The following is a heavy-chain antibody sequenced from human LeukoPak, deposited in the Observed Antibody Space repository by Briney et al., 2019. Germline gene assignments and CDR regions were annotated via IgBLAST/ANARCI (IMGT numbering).Heavy chain of an antibody. CDR2: INPNSGGT. Sequence: ASVKVSCKASGYTFTGHYMHWVRQAPGQGLEWMGWINPNSGGTKYAQKFQGRVIMIRDTSISTAYMELSSLRSDDTAVYYCAKDRARVATMVDAFDVWGQGTMVTVSA. CDR1: GYTFTGHY. V-gene: IGHV1-2*02. CDR3: AKDRARVATMVDAFDV. J-gene: IGHJ3*01. D-gene: IGHD5-12*01.